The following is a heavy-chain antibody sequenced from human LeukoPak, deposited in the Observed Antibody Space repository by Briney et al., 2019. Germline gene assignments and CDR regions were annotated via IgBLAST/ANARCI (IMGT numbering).Heavy chain of an antibody. Sequence: PGGSLRLSCAASGFTLSSYSMNWVRQAPGKGLEWISYISSSGNTIYYADSVKGRFTVSRDNAENSLYLQMNSLRDADTAVYYCARILGADEGADYWGQGTLVTVSS. V-gene: IGHV3-48*02. J-gene: IGHJ4*02. D-gene: IGHD1-26*01. CDR1: GFTLSSYS. CDR3: ARILGADEGADY. CDR2: ISSSGNTI.